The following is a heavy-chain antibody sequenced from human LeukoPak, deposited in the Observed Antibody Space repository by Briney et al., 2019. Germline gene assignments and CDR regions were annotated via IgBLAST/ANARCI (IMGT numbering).Heavy chain of an antibody. CDR2: IYSVCST. Sequence: PGGSLRLSCAASGFIGSSNYMSWVRQAQGKGLDWVSVIYSVCSTCYADSVKGRFTISRDKSKNTLYLQMNSLRAEDTAVYYCARVQGLGYCSGGSCPEYNWFDPWGQGTLVTVSS. CDR1: GFIGSSNY. J-gene: IGHJ5*02. D-gene: IGHD2-15*01. V-gene: IGHV3-66*01. CDR3: ARVQGLGYCSGGSCPEYNWFDP.